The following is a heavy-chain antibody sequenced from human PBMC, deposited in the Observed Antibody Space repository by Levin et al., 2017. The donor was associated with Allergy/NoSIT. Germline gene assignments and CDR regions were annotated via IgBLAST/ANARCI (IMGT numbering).Heavy chain of an antibody. D-gene: IGHD3-22*01. CDR3: ASWAMYHYDRSAFDYFYYAMDV. Sequence: GASVKVSCAASGILFSSYDMNWVRQAPGKELEWVSSISAGGNYIYYADSVKGRFTISRDNAKNSLFLQMNSLRAEDTAVYYCASWAMYHYDRSAFDYFYYAMDVWGQGTTVTVSS. V-gene: IGHV3-21*01. CDR2: ISAGGNYI. CDR1: GILFSSYD. J-gene: IGHJ6*02.